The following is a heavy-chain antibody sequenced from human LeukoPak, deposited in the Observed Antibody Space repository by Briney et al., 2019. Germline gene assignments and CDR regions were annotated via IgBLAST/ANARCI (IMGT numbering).Heavy chain of an antibody. V-gene: IGHV1-69*01. CDR3: ARDWDDSSSD. J-gene: IGHJ4*02. D-gene: IGHD3-22*01. CDR2: IIPIFGTA. CDR1: GGAFSSYA. Sequence: GASVKVSCKASGGAFSSYAISWVRQAPGQGLEWMGGIIPIFGTANYAQKFQGRVTITADESTSTAYMELSSLRSEDTAVYYCARDWDDSSSDWGQGTLVTVSS.